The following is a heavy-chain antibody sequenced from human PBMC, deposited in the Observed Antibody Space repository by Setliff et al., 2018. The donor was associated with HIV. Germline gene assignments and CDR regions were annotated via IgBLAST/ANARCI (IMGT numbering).Heavy chain of an antibody. CDR2: ISTSGIPI. Sequence: GGSLRLSCAASGFTFSDSYMAWIRQAPGKGLEYLSYISTSGIPIFYVGSVKGRFTISRDNAKNSLYLQMNSLRVDDTAVYYCARDLHRLYSNSGGGFDHWGQGALVTVSS. D-gene: IGHD6-6*01. CDR3: ARDLHRLYSNSGGGFDH. V-gene: IGHV3-11*04. J-gene: IGHJ4*02. CDR1: GFTFSDSY.